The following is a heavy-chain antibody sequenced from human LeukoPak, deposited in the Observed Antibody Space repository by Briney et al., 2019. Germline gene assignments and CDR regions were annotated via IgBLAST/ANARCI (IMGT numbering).Heavy chain of an antibody. V-gene: IGHV4-38-2*02. J-gene: IGHJ6*03. CDR3: ARGLLDFYFYYYMDV. Sequence: SETLSLTCTVSGYSISSGYYWGWIRPPPGKGLEWIGSIYHSGSTYYNPSLKSRVNISVHTSKNQFSLKLSSVTAADTAVYYCARGLLDFYFYYYMDVWGKGTTVTVSS. CDR1: GYSISSGYY. D-gene: IGHD2-15*01. CDR2: IYHSGST.